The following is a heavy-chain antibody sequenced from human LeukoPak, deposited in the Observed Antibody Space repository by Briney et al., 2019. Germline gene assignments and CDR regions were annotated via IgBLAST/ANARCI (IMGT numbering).Heavy chain of an antibody. V-gene: IGHV1-8*01. Sequence: ASVKVSCKTSGYSFNIYEINWVRQATGQGLEWMGWVNPNSGDTDYAQKFQGRLTMTRNTSISAAYMELSGLRLEDTAVYYCSRGPRFDPWGQGTQVTVSS. CDR2: VNPNSGDT. CDR1: GYSFNIYE. J-gene: IGHJ5*02. CDR3: SRGPRFDP.